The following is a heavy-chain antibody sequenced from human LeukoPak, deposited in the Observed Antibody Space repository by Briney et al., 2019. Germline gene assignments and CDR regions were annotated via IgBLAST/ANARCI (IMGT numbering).Heavy chain of an antibody. CDR1: GYTLTELS. Sequence: ASVKVSCKVSGYTLTELSIPWVREAPGNGIEWKGGFHTKDGETIYAKKFHGRVTMTEDTSTDAAYMEVSSLRSEDTAVYYCATSTIFGVDPPYYYYGMDVWGQGTTVTVSS. D-gene: IGHD3-3*01. V-gene: IGHV1-24*01. J-gene: IGHJ6*02. CDR2: FHTKDGET. CDR3: ATSTIFGVDPPYYYYGMDV.